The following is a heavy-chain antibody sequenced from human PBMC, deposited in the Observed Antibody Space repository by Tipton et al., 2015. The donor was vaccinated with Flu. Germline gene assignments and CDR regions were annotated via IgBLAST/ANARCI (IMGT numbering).Heavy chain of an antibody. Sequence: SLRLSCAASGFTFSSYSMNWVRQAPGKGLEWVSSISSSSSYIYYADSVKGRFTISRDNAKNSLYLQMNSLRAEDTAVYYCARDELGPLGRYNWFDPWGQGTLVTVSS. CDR2: ISSSSSYI. CDR1: GFTFSSYS. J-gene: IGHJ5*02. D-gene: IGHD7-27*01. CDR3: ARDELGPLGRYNWFDP. V-gene: IGHV3-21*01.